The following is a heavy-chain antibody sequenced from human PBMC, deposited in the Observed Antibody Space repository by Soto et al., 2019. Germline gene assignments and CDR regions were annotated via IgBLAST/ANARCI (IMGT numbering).Heavy chain of an antibody. D-gene: IGHD2-2*01. V-gene: IGHV3-48*01. CDR2: ISSSSSTI. J-gene: IGHJ5*02. CDR3: ARERISTRCYWSVCGCFAP. Sequence: PGGSLRLSCAASGFTFSSYSMNWVRQAPGKGLEWVSYISSSSSTIYYADSVKGRFTISRDNAKNSLYLQMNSLRAEDTAVYYCARERISTRCYWSVCGCFAPWGQGPLVTVSS. CDR1: GFTFSSYS.